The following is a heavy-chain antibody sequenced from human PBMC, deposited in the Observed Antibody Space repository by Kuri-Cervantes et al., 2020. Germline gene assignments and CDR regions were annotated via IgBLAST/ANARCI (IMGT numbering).Heavy chain of an antibody. Sequence: SETLSLTCAVSGYSISSGYYWGWIRQHPGKGLEWIGEINHSGSTNYNPSLKSRVTISVDTSKNQFSLKLSSVTAADTAVYYCARGSRGSYGYNQRNLPFDYWGQGTLVTVSS. J-gene: IGHJ4*02. CDR2: INHSGST. V-gene: IGHV4-38-2*01. D-gene: IGHD5-18*01. CDR1: GYSISSGYY. CDR3: ARGSRGSYGYNQRNLPFDY.